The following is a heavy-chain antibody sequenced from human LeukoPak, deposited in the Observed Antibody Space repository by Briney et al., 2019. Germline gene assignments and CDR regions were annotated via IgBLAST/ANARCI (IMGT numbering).Heavy chain of an antibody. CDR1: GFXFSNAW. D-gene: IGHD3-10*01. Sequence: PGGSLRLSCAASGFXFSNAWMSWVRQAPGKGQQWVGRIKSKTDGGTTDYAAPVKGRFTISRDDSKNTLYLQMNSLKTEDTAVYYCLRDWYGSGSYWQIRESYFDYWGQGTLVTVSS. CDR3: LRDWYGSGSYWQIRESYFDY. CDR2: IKSKTDGGTT. J-gene: IGHJ4*02. V-gene: IGHV3-15*01.